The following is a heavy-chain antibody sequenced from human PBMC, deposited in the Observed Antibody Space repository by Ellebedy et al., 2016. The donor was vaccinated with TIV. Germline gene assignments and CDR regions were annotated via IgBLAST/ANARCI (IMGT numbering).Heavy chain of an antibody. CDR2: IYTSGST. Sequence: SETLSLTXTVSGGSISSYYWSWIRQPAGKGLEWIGRIYTSGSTNYNPSLKSRVTMSVDTSKNQFSLKLSSVTAADTAVYYCARRTSITIFGVVINNWFDPWGQGTLVTVSS. CDR3: ARRTSITIFGVVINNWFDP. J-gene: IGHJ5*02. D-gene: IGHD3-3*01. CDR1: GGSISSYY. V-gene: IGHV4-4*07.